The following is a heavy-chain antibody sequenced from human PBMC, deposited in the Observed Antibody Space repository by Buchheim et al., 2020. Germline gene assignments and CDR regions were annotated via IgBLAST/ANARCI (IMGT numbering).Heavy chain of an antibody. D-gene: IGHD6-19*01. CDR3: ARDSSGWGLRASGRGMDV. CDR2: INSDGSSP. CDR1: GFTFSSYW. J-gene: IGHJ6*02. Sequence: EVQLVESGGGLVQPGGSLRLSCAASGFTFSSYWMHWVRQAPGKGLVWVSRINSDGSSPSYADSVKGRFTISRDNAQNTLYLQMNSLRAEDTAVYYCARDSSGWGLRASGRGMDVWGQGTT. V-gene: IGHV3-74*01.